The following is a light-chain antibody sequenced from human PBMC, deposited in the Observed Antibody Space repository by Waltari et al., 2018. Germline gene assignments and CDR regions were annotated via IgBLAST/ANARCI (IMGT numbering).Light chain of an antibody. V-gene: IGKV3-20*01. CDR3: QQYETFPAT. Sequence: VLTQSPDTLSLSPGERATLSCRASQSVSTPFFPWYQQKPAQAPRLLIFAPSSGATGIPDRFSGSGSGTDFTLPISSLEPEVFAVYSCQQYETFPATFGGGTKVEIK. CDR2: APS. CDR1: QSVSTPF. J-gene: IGKJ4*01.